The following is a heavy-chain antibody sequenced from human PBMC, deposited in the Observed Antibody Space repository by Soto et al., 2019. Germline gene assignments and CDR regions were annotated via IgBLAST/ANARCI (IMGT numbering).Heavy chain of an antibody. CDR1: GFTFDDYG. V-gene: IGHV3-20*04. CDR2: VNWNGGST. Sequence: GGSLRLSCAASGFTFDDYGMSWARQAPGKGLEWVSGVNWNGGSTGYADSVKGRFTISRDNAKNSLYLQMNSLRAEDTAGDYCVRGARLNFDYWGKGTLVTVAS. CDR3: VRGARLNFDY. J-gene: IGHJ4*02.